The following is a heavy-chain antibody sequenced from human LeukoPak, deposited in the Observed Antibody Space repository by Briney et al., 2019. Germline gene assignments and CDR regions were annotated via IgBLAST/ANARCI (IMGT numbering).Heavy chain of an antibody. CDR2: IYYSGST. V-gene: IGHV4-39*01. J-gene: IGHJ4*02. Sequence: SETLSLTCTVSGGSISSSSYYWGWIRQPPGEGLEWIGSIYYSGSTYYNPSLKSRVTISVDTSKNQFSLKLSSVTAADTAVYYCAGPRGMDSSIIDYWGQGTLVTVFS. CDR1: GGSISSSSYY. CDR3: AGPRGMDSSIIDY. D-gene: IGHD6-13*01.